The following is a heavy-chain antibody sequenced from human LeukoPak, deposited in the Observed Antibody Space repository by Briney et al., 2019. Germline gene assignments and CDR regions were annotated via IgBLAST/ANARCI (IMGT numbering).Heavy chain of an antibody. CDR2: ISSSGGSI. D-gene: IGHD1-20*01. J-gene: IGHJ6*03. CDR3: ARDTPYNWNDMGRRDYYMDV. V-gene: IGHV3-11*04. Sequence: GGSLRLSCAASGLTLSDYYMSWIRQAPGKGLEWVSYISSSGGSIYYADSVKGRFTISRDNAKNSLYLQMNSLRAEDTSVYYCARDTPYNWNDMGRRDYYMDVWGKGTTVTVSS. CDR1: GLTLSDYY.